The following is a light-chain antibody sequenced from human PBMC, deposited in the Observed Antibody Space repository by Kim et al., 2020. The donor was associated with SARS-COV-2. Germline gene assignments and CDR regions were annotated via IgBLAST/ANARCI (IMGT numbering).Light chain of an antibody. Sequence: PGDRAPLSCRASQNIDTYLAWYQQRPGQAPRLLVYDASNRAAGVPDRFSGSGSGTDFTLTISSLEPEDFSIYYCQQRNSWPPAVTFGGGPRWIS. CDR3: QQRNSWPPAVT. V-gene: IGKV3-11*01. CDR2: DAS. CDR1: QNIDTY. J-gene: IGKJ4*01.